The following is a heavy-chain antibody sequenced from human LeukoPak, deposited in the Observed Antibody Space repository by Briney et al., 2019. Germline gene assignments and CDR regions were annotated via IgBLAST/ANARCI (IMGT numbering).Heavy chain of an antibody. D-gene: IGHD3-22*01. Sequence: PSETLSLTCTVSGGSISSSSYYWGWIRQPPGKGLEWIGSIYYSGSTYYNPSLKSRVTISVDTSKNQFSLKLSSVTAADTAVYYCTRGRAYYDSTGYYYWGRGILVTVSS. V-gene: IGHV4-39*01. CDR2: IYYSGST. J-gene: IGHJ4*02. CDR1: GGSISSSSYY. CDR3: TRGRAYYDSTGYYY.